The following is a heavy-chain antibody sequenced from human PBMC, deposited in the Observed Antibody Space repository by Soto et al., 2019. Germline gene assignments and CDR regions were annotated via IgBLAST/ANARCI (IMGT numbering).Heavy chain of an antibody. V-gene: IGHV3-7*05. D-gene: IGHD5-18*01. J-gene: IGHJ4*02. CDR1: GSTFSSSW. CDR3: ARDRAYNCFYY. CDR2: INLDGSER. Sequence: GGSLRLSCGASGSTFSSSWMTWGRQAPGKGLEWVANINLDGSERNYVDSVKGRFTISRDNAKNLLYLQMNSLRAEDTAVYYCARDRAYNCFYYWGQGTLVTVSS.